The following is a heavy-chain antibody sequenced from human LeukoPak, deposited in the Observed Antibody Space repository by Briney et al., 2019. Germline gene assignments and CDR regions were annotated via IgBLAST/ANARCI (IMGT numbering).Heavy chain of an antibody. CDR1: GFTFSSYA. D-gene: IGHD3-22*01. J-gene: IGHJ4*02. Sequence: GGSLRLSCAAPGFTFSSYAMSWVRQAPGKGLEWVSAISGSGGSTYYADSVKGRFTISRDNSKNTLYLQMNSLRAEDTAVYYCAKASAMIVVVSKHFDYWGQGTLVTVSS. CDR2: ISGSGGST. CDR3: AKASAMIVVVSKHFDY. V-gene: IGHV3-23*01.